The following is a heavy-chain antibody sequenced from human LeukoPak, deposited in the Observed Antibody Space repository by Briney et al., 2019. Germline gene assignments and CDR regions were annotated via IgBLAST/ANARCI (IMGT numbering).Heavy chain of an antibody. J-gene: IGHJ4*02. CDR2: IYYSGST. D-gene: IGHD1-26*01. Sequence: AETLSLTCTVPGDPISSYHWSWIRQPPGKGLEWIGYIYYSGSTNCNPSLKSRVSISVDTSKNQCSLKLSSVTAADTAVYYCARVLWELLFPDYWGQGTLVTVSS. CDR3: ARVLWELLFPDY. V-gene: IGHV4-59*01. CDR1: GDPISSYH.